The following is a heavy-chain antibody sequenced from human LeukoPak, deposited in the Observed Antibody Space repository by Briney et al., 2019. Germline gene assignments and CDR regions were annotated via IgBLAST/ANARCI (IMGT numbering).Heavy chain of an antibody. CDR3: ARALVAAGRSLIDD. V-gene: IGHV1-18*01. CDR1: GYTFTSYG. CDR2: ISAYNGHT. J-gene: IGHJ4*02. D-gene: IGHD6-13*01. Sequence: ASVKVFCKASGYTFTSYGISLVRQAPGQRPEVMGWISAYNGHTHYAQKLQGRVTMTTDTSTSTAYMELRSLRSDDTPVYYCARALVAAGRSLIDDWGQGSLVTVSS.